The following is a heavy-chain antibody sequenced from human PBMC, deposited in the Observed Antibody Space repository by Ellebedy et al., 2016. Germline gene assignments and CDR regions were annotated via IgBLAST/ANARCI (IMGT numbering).Heavy chain of an antibody. Sequence: GGSLRLXXAASGFTFNNYAMHWVRQAPGKRLEWVSTISGGGDATYFADSVKGRFTISRDNSRNILYLHMNSLRVDDTAKYYCREGHYSDVWGQGTLVTVSS. J-gene: IGHJ1*01. V-gene: IGHV3-23*01. CDR1: GFTFNNYA. CDR2: ISGGGDAT. CDR3: REGHYSDV. D-gene: IGHD2-21*01.